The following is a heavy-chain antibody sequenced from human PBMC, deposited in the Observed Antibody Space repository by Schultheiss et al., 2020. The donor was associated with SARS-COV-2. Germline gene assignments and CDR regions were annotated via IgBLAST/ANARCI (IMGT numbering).Heavy chain of an antibody. CDR3: AKDSATMTSFDY. CDR1: GFTFSIYW. Sequence: GGSLRLSCAASGFTFSIYWMSWARLLPGKGLEWVSAISGSGGSTYYADSVKGRFTISRDNSKNTLYLQMNSLRAEDTAVYYCAKDSATMTSFDYWGQGTLVTVSS. J-gene: IGHJ4*02. D-gene: IGHD3-22*01. V-gene: IGHV3-23*01. CDR2: ISGSGGST.